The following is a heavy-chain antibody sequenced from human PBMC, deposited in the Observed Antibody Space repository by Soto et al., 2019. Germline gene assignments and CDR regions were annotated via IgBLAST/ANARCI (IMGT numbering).Heavy chain of an antibody. Sequence: EASVKVSCKASGYTFTSYDINWVRQATGQGLEWMGWMNPNSGNTGYAQKFQGRVTMTRNTSISTAYMGLSSLRSEDTAVYYCARGTYYYDSSLSAFDIWGQGTMVTVSS. D-gene: IGHD3-22*01. CDR3: ARGTYYYDSSLSAFDI. J-gene: IGHJ3*02. CDR1: GYTFTSYD. CDR2: MNPNSGNT. V-gene: IGHV1-8*01.